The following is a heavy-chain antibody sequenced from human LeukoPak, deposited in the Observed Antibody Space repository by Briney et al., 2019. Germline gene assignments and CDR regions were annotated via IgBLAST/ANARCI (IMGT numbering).Heavy chain of an antibody. Sequence: PGGSLRLSCAASGFALTSYAMSWVRQAPGQGLEWVSSISISGVSTYYADSVKGRFTISRDNAKNSLYLQMNSLRAEDTAVYYCARDLNRGPAAIYDYWGQGTLVTVSS. V-gene: IGHV3-11*04. D-gene: IGHD2-2*02. CDR1: GFALTSYA. J-gene: IGHJ4*02. CDR2: ISISGVST. CDR3: ARDLNRGPAAIYDY.